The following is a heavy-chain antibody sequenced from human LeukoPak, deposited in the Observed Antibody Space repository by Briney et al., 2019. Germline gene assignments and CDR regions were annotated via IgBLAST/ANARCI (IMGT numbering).Heavy chain of an antibody. V-gene: IGHV3-53*01. CDR2: IYSGGST. D-gene: IGHD3-10*01. CDR3: AKELLLWFGET. J-gene: IGHJ4*02. CDR1: GFTVSSNY. Sequence: GGSLRLSCAASGFTVSSNYMSWVRQAPGKGLEWVSVIYSGGSTYYADSVKGRFTISRDNSKNTLYLQMNSLRAEDTAVYYCAKELLLWFGETWGQGTLVTVSS.